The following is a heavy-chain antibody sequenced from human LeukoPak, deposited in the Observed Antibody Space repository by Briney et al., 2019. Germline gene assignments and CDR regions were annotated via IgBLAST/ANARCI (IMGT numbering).Heavy chain of an antibody. CDR3: ARDQSYYYGSGSYYINWFDP. J-gene: IGHJ5*02. CDR1: GYTFTGYY. V-gene: IGHV1-2*02. CDR2: ISPNSGGT. D-gene: IGHD3-10*01. Sequence: ASVKVSCKASGYTFTGYYMHWVRQAPGQGLEWMGWISPNSGGTNYAQKFQGRVTMTRDTSISTAYMELSRLRSDDTAVYYCARDQSYYYGSGSYYINWFDPWGQGTLVTVSS.